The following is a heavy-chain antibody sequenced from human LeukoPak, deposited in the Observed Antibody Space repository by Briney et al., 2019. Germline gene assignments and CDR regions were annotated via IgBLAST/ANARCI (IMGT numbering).Heavy chain of an antibody. V-gene: IGHV3-23*01. CDR2: ISGSGGST. J-gene: IGHJ4*02. CDR1: GFTFSSYA. CDR3: AKGYSITGPKGVGFDY. D-gene: IGHD6-13*01. Sequence: GGSLRLSCAASGFTFSSYAMSWVRQAPGKGLEWVSAISGSGGSTYYADSVKGRFTISRDNSKNTLYLQMNSLRAEDTAVYYCAKGYSITGPKGVGFDYWGQGTLVTVSP.